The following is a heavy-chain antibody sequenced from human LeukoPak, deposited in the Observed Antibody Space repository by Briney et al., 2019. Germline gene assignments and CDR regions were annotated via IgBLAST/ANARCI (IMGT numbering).Heavy chain of an antibody. CDR3: GRDGYYYDSSGYVNY. Sequence: GGSLRLSCAASGFTFSSYRMHWVRQAPGKGLVWVARINSDGSSTSYADSVKGRFTISRDNAKNTLYLQMNSLRVEDTAVYFCGRDGYYYDSSGYVNYWGQGTLVTVSS. CDR2: INSDGSST. CDR1: GFTFSSYR. V-gene: IGHV3-74*01. D-gene: IGHD3-22*01. J-gene: IGHJ4*02.